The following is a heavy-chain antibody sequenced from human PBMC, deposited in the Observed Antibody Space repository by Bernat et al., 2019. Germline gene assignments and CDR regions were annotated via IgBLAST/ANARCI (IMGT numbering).Heavy chain of an antibody. CDR2: IWYNGSNK. V-gene: IGHV3-33*01. D-gene: IGHD3-16*01. J-gene: IGHJ4*02. CDR1: GFTFSSYG. CDR3: AREWGTVIDS. Sequence: QVQLVESGGGVVQPGRSLRRSCAASGFTFSSYGMHWVRQAPGKGLEWVAVIWYNGSNKHYADSVKGRFTISRDSSKSTLYLQMNGLRAEDTAVYYCAREWGTVIDSWGQGTLVTVSS.